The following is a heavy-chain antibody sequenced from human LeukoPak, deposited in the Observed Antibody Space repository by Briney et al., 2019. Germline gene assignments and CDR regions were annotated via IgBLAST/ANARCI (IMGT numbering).Heavy chain of an antibody. CDR1: GFTFSSYA. Sequence: GGSLRLSCAASGFTFSSYAMSWVRQAPGKGLEWVSAISGSGGSTYYADSVEGRFTISRDNSKNTLYLQMNSLRAEDTAVYYCAKAMLGYCSGGSCYDYDYWGQGTLVTVSP. V-gene: IGHV3-23*01. CDR3: AKAMLGYCSGGSCYDYDY. D-gene: IGHD2-15*01. CDR2: ISGSGGST. J-gene: IGHJ4*02.